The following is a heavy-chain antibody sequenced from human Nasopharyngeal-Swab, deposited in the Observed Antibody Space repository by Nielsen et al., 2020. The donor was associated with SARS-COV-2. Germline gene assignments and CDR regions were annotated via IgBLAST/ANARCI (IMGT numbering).Heavy chain of an antibody. D-gene: IGHD3-3*02. CDR2: ISYDGSNK. Sequence: GESLKISCAASGFTFSSYAMHWVRQAPGKGLEWVAVISYDGSNKYYADSVKGRFTISRDNSKNTLYLQMNRLRAEDTAVYYCARDSTLDYWGQGTLVTVSS. V-gene: IGHV3-30*04. J-gene: IGHJ4*02. CDR3: ARDSTLDY. CDR1: GFTFSSYA.